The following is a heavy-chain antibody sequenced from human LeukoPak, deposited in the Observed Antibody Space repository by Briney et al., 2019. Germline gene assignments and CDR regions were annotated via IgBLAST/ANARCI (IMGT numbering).Heavy chain of an antibody. Sequence: GGSLRLSCAASGFTFSSYAMHWVRQAPGKGLEWVAVISYDGSNKYYADSVKGRFTISRDNAKSSLSLQMNSLRVDDTAVYYCARDASALHWGQGARVTVSS. CDR2: ISYDGSNK. D-gene: IGHD3-3*01. CDR1: GFTFSSYA. CDR3: ARDASALH. V-gene: IGHV3-30*04. J-gene: IGHJ4*02.